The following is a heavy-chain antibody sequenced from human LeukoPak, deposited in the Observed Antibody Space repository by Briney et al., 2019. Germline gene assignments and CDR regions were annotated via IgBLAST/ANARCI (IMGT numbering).Heavy chain of an antibody. CDR2: ISAYNGNP. D-gene: IGHD2-2*01. V-gene: IGHV1-18*04. J-gene: IGHJ5*02. CDR1: GYTFTSYG. Sequence: GASVKVSCKASGYTFTSYGISWVRQAPGQGLEWMGWISAYNGNPNYAQKLQGRVTMTTDTSTSTAYTELRSLRSDDTAVYYCARTPWVGYCSSTSCPEYNWFDPWGQGTLVTVSS. CDR3: ARTPWVGYCSSTSCPEYNWFDP.